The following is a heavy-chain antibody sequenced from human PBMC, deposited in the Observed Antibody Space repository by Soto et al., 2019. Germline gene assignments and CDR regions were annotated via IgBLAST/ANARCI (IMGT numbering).Heavy chain of an antibody. Sequence: QVQLVQSGAEVKKPGASVKVSCKASGYTFTTYNINWVRQATGQGLEWMGWMSPNSGTTGYAQKFQDRITLTRDTSITTAYMELSSLRSDDTAVYFCVRYGVAATYWGQGTLVTVSS. CDR2: MSPNSGTT. CDR3: VRYGVAATY. V-gene: IGHV1-8*01. CDR1: GYTFTTYN. J-gene: IGHJ4*02. D-gene: IGHD2-21*02.